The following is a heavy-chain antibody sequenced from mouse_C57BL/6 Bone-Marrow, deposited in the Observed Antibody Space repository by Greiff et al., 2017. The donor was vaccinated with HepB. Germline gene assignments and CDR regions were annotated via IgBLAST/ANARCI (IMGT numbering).Heavy chain of an antibody. Sequence: EVQLVESGGGLVQPGGSLKLSCAASGFTFSDYYMYWVRQTPEKRLEWVAYISNGGGSTYYPDTVKGRFTISRDNAKNTLYLQMSRLKSEDTAMYYCARHRIYYYGSSYPRYFDVWGTGTTVTVSS. J-gene: IGHJ1*03. CDR3: ARHRIYYYGSSYPRYFDV. V-gene: IGHV5-12*01. D-gene: IGHD1-1*01. CDR2: ISNGGGST. CDR1: GFTFSDYY.